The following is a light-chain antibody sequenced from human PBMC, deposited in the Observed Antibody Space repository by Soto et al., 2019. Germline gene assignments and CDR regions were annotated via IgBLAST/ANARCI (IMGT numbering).Light chain of an antibody. CDR2: DVS. J-gene: IGLJ3*02. V-gene: IGLV2-11*01. CDR3: CSYAGSNTWV. Sequence: QSVLTQPASVSGSAGQSITISCSGTMRDVGAYNLVSWYQQHPGKAPKLMIYDVSKRPSGVPDRFSGSKSGNTASLTISGLQAEDEADYYCCSYAGSNTWVFGGGTQLTVL. CDR1: MRDVGAYNL.